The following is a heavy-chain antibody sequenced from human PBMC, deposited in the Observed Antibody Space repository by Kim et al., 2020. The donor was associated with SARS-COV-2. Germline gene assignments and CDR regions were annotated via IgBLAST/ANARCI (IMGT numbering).Heavy chain of an antibody. CDR1: GFTFYNTW. Sequence: GGSLRLSCAASGFTFYNTWMSWVRQAPGKGLEWVGRIKTEADDWTTDYATPVKGRFTILRDDSKNTVYLQMDSLKTEDTAVYYCTPEVWGVLGNMDVWGQGTTVTVPS. V-gene: IGHV3-15*01. J-gene: IGHJ6*02. CDR3: TPEVWGVLGNMDV. CDR2: IKTEADDWTT. D-gene: IGHD2-8*02.